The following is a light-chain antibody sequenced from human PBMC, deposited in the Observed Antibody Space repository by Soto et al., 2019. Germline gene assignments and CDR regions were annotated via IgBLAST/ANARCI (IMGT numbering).Light chain of an antibody. CDR3: QQYNNWWT. CDR1: QSVSNN. V-gene: IGKV3-15*01. Sequence: EIVMTQSPATLSVSPGERATLSCRASQSVSNNLAWYQKKPGQAPRLLIYGASTRATGIPARFSGSGSGTEFTLTSSSLQSEHFAFYYCQQYNNWWTFGQGTRVDIK. CDR2: GAS. J-gene: IGKJ1*01.